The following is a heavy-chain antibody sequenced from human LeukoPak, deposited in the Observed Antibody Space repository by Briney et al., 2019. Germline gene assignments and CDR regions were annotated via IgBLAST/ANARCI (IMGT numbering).Heavy chain of an antibody. J-gene: IGHJ4*02. CDR1: GGSVSSYY. D-gene: IGHD3-22*01. V-gene: IGHV4-4*07. Sequence: SETLSLTCTVSGGSVSSYYWSWIRQPAGKGLEWIGRIYISGNTNYNPSLKSRVTVSVDTSKHQFSLKLSSVTAADTAMYYCAGWAYDTSGYRLDYWGQGTLVTVSS. CDR3: AGWAYDTSGYRLDY. CDR2: IYISGNT.